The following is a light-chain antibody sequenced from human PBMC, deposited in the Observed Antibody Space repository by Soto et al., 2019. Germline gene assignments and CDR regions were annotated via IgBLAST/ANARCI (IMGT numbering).Light chain of an antibody. CDR3: QQRLNWPLT. Sequence: EVVLTQSPGTLSLSPGERATVSCRASQSVPSSYLAWYQQKPGQAPRLLIYDASNRATGIPARFSGSGSGTDFTLNISSLEPEDFEVYYCQQRLNWPLTFGGGTKVDIK. J-gene: IGKJ4*01. CDR1: QSVPSSY. V-gene: IGKV3-11*01. CDR2: DAS.